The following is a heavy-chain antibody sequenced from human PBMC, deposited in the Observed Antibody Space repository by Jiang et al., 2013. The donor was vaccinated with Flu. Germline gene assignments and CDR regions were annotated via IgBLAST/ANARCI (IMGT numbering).Heavy chain of an antibody. D-gene: IGHD3-10*01. CDR1: GDSVSNISAT. V-gene: IGHV6-1*01. Sequence: QTLSLTCAISGDSVSNISATWNWIRQSPSRGLEWLGRTYYRSTWYYDYAESVKSRLTVNRDISKNQISLQLNSVTPDDTAVYFCAREADWAGTDHWGQGTLVTVSA. J-gene: IGHJ4*02. CDR2: TYYRSTWYY. CDR3: AREADWAGTDH.